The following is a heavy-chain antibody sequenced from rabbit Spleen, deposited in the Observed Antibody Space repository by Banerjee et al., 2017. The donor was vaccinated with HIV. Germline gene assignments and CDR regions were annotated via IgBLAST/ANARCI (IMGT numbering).Heavy chain of an antibody. CDR2: INTATGKA. CDR1: GFSFSDRDV. V-gene: IGHV1S40*01. J-gene: IGHJ4*01. CDR3: ARGSGDTNNAYNL. D-gene: IGHD6-1*01. Sequence: QSLEESGGDLVKPGASLTLTCTASGFSFSDRDVMCWVRQAPGKGLEWIGCINTATGKAVYASWAKGRFTISKTSSTTVTLQMTSLTAADTATYFCARGSGDTNNAYNLWGPGTLVTVS.